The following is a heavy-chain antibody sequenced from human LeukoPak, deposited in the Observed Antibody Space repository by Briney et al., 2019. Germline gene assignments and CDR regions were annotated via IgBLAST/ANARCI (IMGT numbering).Heavy chain of an antibody. J-gene: IGHJ4*02. CDR2: ISSSGST. V-gene: IGHV4-4*09. D-gene: IGHD5-12*01. CDR3: ARVPLGYSGAYYFDF. Sequence: PSETLSLTCTVSRGSISASIRSYYRSWLRQPPGKGLEWIGYISSSGSTNDNPSLRSRVTISVDTSKNQFFLNLSSVSAADTAVYYCARVPLGYSGAYYFDFWGPGTLVTVSP. CDR1: RGSISASIRSYY.